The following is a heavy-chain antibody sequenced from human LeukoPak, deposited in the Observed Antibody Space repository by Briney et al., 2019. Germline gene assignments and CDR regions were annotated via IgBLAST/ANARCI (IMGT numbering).Heavy chain of an antibody. Sequence: SETLSLTCTVSGGSISSSSYYWGWIRQPPGKGLEWIGSISYSGSTYYNPSLRNRITIFVDTSKNQFSLKLSSVTAADTAVYYCARGGGSYAGAFDIWGQGTMVTVSS. CDR1: GGSISSSSYY. J-gene: IGHJ3*02. CDR2: ISYSGST. CDR3: ARGGGSYAGAFDI. V-gene: IGHV4-39*01. D-gene: IGHD1-26*01.